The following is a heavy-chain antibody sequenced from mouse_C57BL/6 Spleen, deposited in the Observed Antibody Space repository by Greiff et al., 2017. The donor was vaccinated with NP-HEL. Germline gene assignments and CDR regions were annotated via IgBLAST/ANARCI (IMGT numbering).Heavy chain of an antibody. D-gene: IGHD2-1*01. CDR3: ARDGNYSFAY. CDR1: GYTFTDYY. Sequence: VQLQQSGPVLVKPGASVKMSCKASGYTFTDYYMNWVKQSHGKSLEWIGVINPYNGGTSYNQKFKGKATLTVDKSSSTAYMELNSLTSEDSAVYYCARDGNYSFAYWGQGTLVTVSA. CDR2: INPYNGGT. V-gene: IGHV1-19*01. J-gene: IGHJ3*01.